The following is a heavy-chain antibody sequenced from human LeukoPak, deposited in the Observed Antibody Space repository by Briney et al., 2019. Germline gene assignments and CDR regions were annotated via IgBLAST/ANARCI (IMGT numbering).Heavy chain of an antibody. J-gene: IGHJ6*02. CDR1: GFTLSNHW. CDR3: ARNNGMDV. V-gene: IGHV3-7*03. CDR2: VNRDGSET. Sequence: GGSLRLPCAASGFTLSNHWMTWVRQVPGRGPEWVANVNRDGSETYYLDSVKGRFTISKDNAKNSLYLQMNSLRAEDTALYHCARNNGMDVWGQGTTVIVSS.